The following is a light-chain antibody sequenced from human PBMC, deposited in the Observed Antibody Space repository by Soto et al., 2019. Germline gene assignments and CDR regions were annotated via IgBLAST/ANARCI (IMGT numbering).Light chain of an antibody. CDR3: HQYDSGWT. CDR2: GAT. V-gene: IGKV3-20*01. CDR1: QSISGTF. Sequence: EIVLTQSPGTLSLSPGERATLSCRASQSISGTFLAWYQHKPGQAPRVLIYGATRTATGIPDRFSGSGSGTDFTLTISRLEPEDFALYYCHQYDSGWTFGQGTKVEMK. J-gene: IGKJ1*01.